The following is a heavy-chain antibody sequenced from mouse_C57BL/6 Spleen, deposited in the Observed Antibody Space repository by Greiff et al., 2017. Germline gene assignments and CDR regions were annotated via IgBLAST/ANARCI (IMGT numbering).Heavy chain of an antibody. CDR1: GFTFSDAW. D-gene: IGHD1-1*01. J-gene: IGHJ1*03. Sequence: DVKLVESGGGLVQPGGSMKLSCAASGFTFSDAWMDWVRQSPEKGLEWVAEIRNKANNHATYYAESVKGRFTISRDDSKSSVYLQMNNLRAEDTGIYYCTSATVPHWYFDVWGTGTTVTVSS. CDR3: TSATVPHWYFDV. V-gene: IGHV6-6*01. CDR2: IRNKANNHAT.